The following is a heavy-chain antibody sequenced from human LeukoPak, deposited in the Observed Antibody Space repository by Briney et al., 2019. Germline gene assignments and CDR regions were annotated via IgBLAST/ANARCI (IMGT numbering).Heavy chain of an antibody. J-gene: IGHJ6*03. D-gene: IGHD2-21*02. CDR1: GGSISSGSYY. Sequence: NSSETLSLTCTVSGGSISSGSYYWSWIRQPAGKGLEWIGRIYSSGSTNYNPSLKSRVTISVDTSKNQFSLKLSSVTAADTAVYYCARDIRFVVVTATMVAYSSGYMDVWGKGTTVTVSS. CDR3: ARDIRFVVVTATMVAYSSGYMDV. V-gene: IGHV4-61*02. CDR2: IYSSGST.